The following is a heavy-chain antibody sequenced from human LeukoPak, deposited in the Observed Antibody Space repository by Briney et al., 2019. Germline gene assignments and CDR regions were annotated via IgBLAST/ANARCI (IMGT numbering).Heavy chain of an antibody. CDR1: GYTLTELS. J-gene: IGHJ4*02. CDR2: FDPEDGET. V-gene: IGHV1-24*01. CDR3: ATHERLYYGSGSYSDY. Sequence: ASVKVSCKVSGYTLTELSMHWVRQAPGKGLEWMGGFDPEDGETIYAQKFQGRVTMTEDTSTDTAYMELSSLRSEDTAVYYRATHERLYYGSGSYSDYWGQGTLVTVSS. D-gene: IGHD3-10*01.